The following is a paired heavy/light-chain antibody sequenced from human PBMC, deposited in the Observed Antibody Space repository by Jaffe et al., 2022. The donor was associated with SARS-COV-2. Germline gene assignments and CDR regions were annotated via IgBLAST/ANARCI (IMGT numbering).Light chain of an antibody. CDR3: MQVLQTPLT. V-gene: IGKV2-28*01. Sequence: DIVMTQSPLSLPVTPGEPASISCRSSQSLLQSNGYNYLDWYLQKPGQSPQLLIYLGSNRASGVPDRFSGSGSGTDFTLKISRVEAEDVGVYYCMQVLQTPLTFGGGTKVEIK. CDR1: QSLLQSNGYNY. J-gene: IGKJ4*01. CDR2: LGS.
Heavy chain of an antibody. J-gene: IGHJ4*02. Sequence: EVQLVESGGGLVQPGGSLRLSCAASGFTFRSYLMNWVRQAPGKGLLWVSRINGDGSSISYADSVKGRFTISRDSAKNTLYLQMNSLKAEDTAVYYCARSLYRASSIDFWGQGTLVTVSS. D-gene: IGHD1-26*01. CDR1: GFTFRSYL. CDR3: ARSLYRASSIDF. V-gene: IGHV3-74*01. CDR2: INGDGSSI.